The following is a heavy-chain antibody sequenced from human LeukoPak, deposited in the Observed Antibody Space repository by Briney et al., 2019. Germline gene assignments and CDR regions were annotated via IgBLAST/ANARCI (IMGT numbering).Heavy chain of an antibody. J-gene: IGHJ4*02. CDR2: ISSSSYI. CDR1: GFTFSSYS. D-gene: IGHD6-19*01. CDR3: ARGDSSGWYASLDY. V-gene: IGHV3-21*01. Sequence: NAGGSLRLSCAASGFTFSSYSMNWVRQAPGKGLEWVSSISSSSYIYYADSVKGRFTISRDNAKNSLYLQMNSLRAEDTAVYYCARGDSSGWYASLDYWGQRTLITVSS.